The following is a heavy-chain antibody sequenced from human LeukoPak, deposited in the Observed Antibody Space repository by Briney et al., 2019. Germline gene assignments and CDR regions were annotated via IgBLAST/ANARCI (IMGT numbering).Heavy chain of an antibody. CDR3: ARGGYSYGYPWFDP. CDR1: GGSISSGDYY. J-gene: IGHJ5*02. D-gene: IGHD5-18*01. Sequence: PSETVSLTCTASGGSISSGDYYWSWIRQPPGKGLEWIGYIYCSGSTYYNPSLKGRVTISVDTSKNQFSLKLSSVTAADTAVYYCARGGYSYGYPWFDPGGQGTLVTVSS. CDR2: IYCSGST. V-gene: IGHV4-30-4*01.